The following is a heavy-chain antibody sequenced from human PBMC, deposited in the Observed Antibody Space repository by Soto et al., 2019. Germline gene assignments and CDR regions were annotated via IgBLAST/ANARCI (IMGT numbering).Heavy chain of an antibody. D-gene: IGHD1-1*01. Sequence: GSLRLSCAASGFTFSNAWMSGVRQAPGKGLEWVGRIKSKTDGGTTDYAAPVKGRFTISRDDSKNTLYLQMNSLKTEDTAVYYCTTDWNYYYYYGMDVWGQGTTVTVSS. J-gene: IGHJ6*02. CDR2: IKSKTDGGTT. V-gene: IGHV3-15*01. CDR1: GFTFSNAW. CDR3: TTDWNYYYYYGMDV.